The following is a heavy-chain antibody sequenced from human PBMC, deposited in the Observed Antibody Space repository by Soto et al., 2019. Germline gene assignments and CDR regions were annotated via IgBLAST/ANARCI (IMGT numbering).Heavy chain of an antibody. CDR2: IYYSGST. Sequence: SETLSLTCTVSGGSISSGGYYWSWIRQHPGKGLEWIGYIYYSGSTYYNPSLTSRVTMSVDTSKNQFSLRLSSVTAADTAVYYCARDPNAERFHEAFDIWGQGTMVTVSS. CDR1: GGSISSGGYY. V-gene: IGHV4-31*03. D-gene: IGHD1-1*01. CDR3: ARDPNAERFHEAFDI. J-gene: IGHJ3*02.